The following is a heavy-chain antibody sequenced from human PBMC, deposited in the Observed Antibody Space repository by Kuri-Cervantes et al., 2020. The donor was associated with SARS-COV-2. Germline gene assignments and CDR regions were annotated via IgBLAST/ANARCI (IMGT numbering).Heavy chain of an antibody. CDR1: GGSISSGSFY. D-gene: IGHD6-19*01. CDR2: VYYNGIT. CDR3: ARDLNAVSMAGDASFDY. Sequence: SETLSLTCTVSGGSISSGSFYWGWIRQPPGKGLEWIGNVYYNGITYYNPSLESRVSVSVDTSKNQFSLKLYSVTAADTAVYYCARDLNAVSMAGDASFDYWGQGTLVTVSS. V-gene: IGHV4-39*02. J-gene: IGHJ4*02.